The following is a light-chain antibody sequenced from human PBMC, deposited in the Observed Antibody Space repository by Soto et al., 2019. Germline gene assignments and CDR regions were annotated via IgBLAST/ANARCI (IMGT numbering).Light chain of an antibody. CDR1: QSVSNY. CDR2: DAS. CDR3: QQGSYWPPLYT. V-gene: IGKV3-11*01. J-gene: IGKJ2*01. Sequence: EIVLTQSPAILSLSPGERATLSCRASQSVSNYLAWYQQKPGQAPRLLIYDASNRATGIPARFSGSGSGTDFTLTISSLEPEDFAVYYCQQGSYWPPLYTFGQGTKLEIK.